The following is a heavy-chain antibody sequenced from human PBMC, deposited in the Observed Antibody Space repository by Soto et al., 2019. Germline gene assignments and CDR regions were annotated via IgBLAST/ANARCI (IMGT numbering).Heavy chain of an antibody. CDR3: ARVGSGCYYIGYFDY. CDR1: GVTFSSDA. V-gene: IGHV3-30-3*01. CDR2: ISYDGSNK. J-gene: IGHJ4*02. Sequence: PGGTLRLACAASGVTFSSDAMHCVRHAPSKGLEWVAVISYDGSNKYYADSVKGRFTISRDNSQNTLYLQMNSLRAEDTDVYYCARVGSGCYYIGYFDYWGQGTLVIVSS. D-gene: IGHD3-22*01.